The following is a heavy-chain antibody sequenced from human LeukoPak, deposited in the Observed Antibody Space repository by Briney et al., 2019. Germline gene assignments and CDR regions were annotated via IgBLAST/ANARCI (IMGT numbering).Heavy chain of an antibody. Sequence: ASVKVSCKASGYSFSSCSISWVRQAPGQGLEWMGWISGYNGKTKYAEKFQDRVTLTTDTSTSTAYMEMRRLRHDDTAIYYCARGLQWNYDLGWVAPWGPGTLVAVSS. D-gene: IGHD1-7*01. CDR1: GYSFSSCS. J-gene: IGHJ5*02. V-gene: IGHV1-18*01. CDR2: ISGYNGKT. CDR3: ARGLQWNYDLGWVAP.